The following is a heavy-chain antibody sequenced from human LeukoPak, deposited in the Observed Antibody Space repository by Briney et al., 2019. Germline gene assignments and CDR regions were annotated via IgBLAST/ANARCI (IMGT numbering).Heavy chain of an antibody. CDR3: ARGITRYWFDP. Sequence: SETLSLTCTVSGGSISSGGYYWSWIRQHPGKGLEWIGYIYYSGSTYYNPSLKSRVTISVDTSKNQFSLKLSSVTAADTAVYYCARGITRYWFDPWGQGTLVTVSS. D-gene: IGHD1-14*01. CDR2: IYYSGST. CDR1: GGSISSGGYY. J-gene: IGHJ5*02. V-gene: IGHV4-31*03.